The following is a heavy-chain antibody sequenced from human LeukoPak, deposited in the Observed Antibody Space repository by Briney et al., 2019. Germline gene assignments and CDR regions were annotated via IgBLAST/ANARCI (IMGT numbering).Heavy chain of an antibody. CDR3: ARDRDSSGSY. CDR1: GGSISSSSYY. D-gene: IGHD6-19*01. CDR2: IYYSGST. V-gene: IGHV4-39*07. J-gene: IGHJ4*02. Sequence: SETLSLTCTASGGSISSSSYYWGWIRQPPGKGLEWIGSIYYSGSTYYNPSLKSRVTISVDTSKNQFSLKLSSVTAADTAVYYCARDRDSSGSYWGQGTLVTVSS.